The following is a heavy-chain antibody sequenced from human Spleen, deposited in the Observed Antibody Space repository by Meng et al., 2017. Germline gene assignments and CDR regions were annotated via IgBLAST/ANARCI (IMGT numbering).Heavy chain of an antibody. CDR3: ARYSSGWSKYYLDY. D-gene: IGHD6-19*01. Sequence: GGSLRLSCAASGFSFSSYRMTWVRQAPGTGLEWVSSISTTSSYIYYADSLKGRFTISRDNAKNSLYLQMNSLRAEDTAVYYCARYSSGWSKYYLDYWGQGTLVTVSS. CDR2: ISTTSSYI. V-gene: IGHV3-21*01. CDR1: GFSFSSYR. J-gene: IGHJ4*02.